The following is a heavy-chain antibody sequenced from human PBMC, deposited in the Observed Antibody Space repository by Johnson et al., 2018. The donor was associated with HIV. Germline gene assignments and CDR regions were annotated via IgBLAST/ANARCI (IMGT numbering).Heavy chain of an antibody. Sequence: QVQLVESGGGVVQPGGSLRLSCAASGFTFSSYGMHWVRQAPGKGLEWVAFIRYDGSNKYYADSVKGRFTISRDTSNNTLYLQMNSLRAEDTAVYYCARSPRIVVVVAATVGHAFDIWGQGTMVTVSS. CDR2: IRYDGSNK. J-gene: IGHJ3*02. D-gene: IGHD2-15*01. V-gene: IGHV3-30*02. CDR1: GFTFSSYG. CDR3: ARSPRIVVVVAATVGHAFDI.